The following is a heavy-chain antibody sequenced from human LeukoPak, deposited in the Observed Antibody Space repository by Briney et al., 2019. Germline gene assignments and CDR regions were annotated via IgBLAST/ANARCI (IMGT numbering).Heavy chain of an antibody. J-gene: IGHJ6*03. CDR2: ISSSGSTI. D-gene: IGHD6-13*01. CDR3: ARIGAAAGTWYYYMDV. Sequence: GRSLRLSCAASGFTFSDYYMSWIRQAPGKGLEWVSYISSSGSTIYYADSVKGRFTISRDNAKNSLYLQMNSLRAEDTAVYYCARIGAAAGTWYYYMDVWGKGTTVTVSS. V-gene: IGHV3-11*01. CDR1: GFTFSDYY.